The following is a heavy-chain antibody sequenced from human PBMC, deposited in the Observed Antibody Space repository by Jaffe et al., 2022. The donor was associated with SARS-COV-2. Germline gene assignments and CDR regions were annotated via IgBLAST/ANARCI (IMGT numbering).Heavy chain of an antibody. CDR2: INSLSSTI. CDR3: ARALSGWYHFDS. D-gene: IGHD6-19*01. CDR1: GFTFNTYN. Sequence: EVQLVESGGGLVQPGGSLRLSCAASGFTFNTYNMDWVRQAPGKGLEWVSHINSLSSTIYYADSVKGRFTISRDNAMNSLYLQMDSLRVEDTAVYYCARALSGWYHFDSWGQGTLVTVSS. V-gene: IGHV3-48*01. J-gene: IGHJ4*02.